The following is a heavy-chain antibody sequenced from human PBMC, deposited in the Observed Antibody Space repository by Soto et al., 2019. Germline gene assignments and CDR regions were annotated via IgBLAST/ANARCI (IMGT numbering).Heavy chain of an antibody. J-gene: IGHJ4*02. V-gene: IGHV3-11*01. Sequence: GGSLRLSCAASGFTFSGYYMSWIRQAPGKGLEWVSYISSSGSTIYYADSVKGRFTISRDNAKNSLYLQMNSLRAEDTAVYYCASAFYGDPIDYWGQGTLVTVSS. CDR1: GFTFSGYY. D-gene: IGHD4-17*01. CDR3: ASAFYGDPIDY. CDR2: ISSSGSTI.